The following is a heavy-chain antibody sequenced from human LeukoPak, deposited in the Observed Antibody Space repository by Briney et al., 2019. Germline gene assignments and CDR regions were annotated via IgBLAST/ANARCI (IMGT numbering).Heavy chain of an antibody. J-gene: IGHJ4*02. D-gene: IGHD6-19*01. CDR1: GFTFRSYA. CDR2: ISGSGGDT. CDR3: AKTTAGYSSGRYPGWPVDY. V-gene: IGHV3-23*01. Sequence: GGPLRLSCAASGFTFRSYAIYWVRQAPGKGLEWVSGISGSGGDTYFADSVKGRFTISRDNSKNTGFLQMDSLRAEDTAVYYCAKTTAGYSSGRYPGWPVDYWGQGTLVTVSS.